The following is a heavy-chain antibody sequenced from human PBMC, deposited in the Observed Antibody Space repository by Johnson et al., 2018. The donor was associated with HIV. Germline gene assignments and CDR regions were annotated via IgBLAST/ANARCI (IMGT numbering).Heavy chain of an antibody. CDR1: GFTFSSYW. J-gene: IGHJ3*02. Sequence: VQLVESGGHLIQPGGSLRLSCSASGFTFSSYWMAWVRQAPGKGLEWVANIKQDGSTKHYLDSVKGRFTISRDNAKNPLYLQLNSLTAEDTALYHCAKDRGTGIARDAFDMWGQGTMGTVS. D-gene: IGHD6-13*01. CDR2: IKQDGSTK. CDR3: AKDRGTGIARDAFDM. V-gene: IGHV3-7*05.